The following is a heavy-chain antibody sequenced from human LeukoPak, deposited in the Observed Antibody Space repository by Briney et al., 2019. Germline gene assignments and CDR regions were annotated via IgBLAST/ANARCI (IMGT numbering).Heavy chain of an antibody. V-gene: IGHV3-43*01. CDR2: ISWDGGST. CDR3: AKGDSGSYYGDAFDI. CDR1: GFTFDDYT. Sequence: GGSLRLSCAASGFTFDDYTMHWVRQAPGKGLEWVSLISWDGGSTYYADSVKGRFTISRDNSKNSLYLQMNSLRTEDTALYYCAKGDSGSYYGDAFDIWGQGTMVAVSS. D-gene: IGHD1-26*01. J-gene: IGHJ3*02.